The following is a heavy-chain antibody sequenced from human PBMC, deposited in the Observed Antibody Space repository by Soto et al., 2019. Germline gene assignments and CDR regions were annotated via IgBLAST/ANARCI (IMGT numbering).Heavy chain of an antibody. CDR3: ARADEYSSSNWFDP. J-gene: IGHJ5*02. D-gene: IGHD6-13*01. V-gene: IGHV4-31*03. CDR1: GGSISSGGYY. CDR2: IYYSGST. Sequence: PSETLSLTCTVSGGSISSGGYYWSWIRQHPGKGLEWIGYIYYSGSTYYNPSLKSRVTISVDTSKNQFSLKLSSVTAADTAVYYCARADEYSSSNWFDPWGQGTLVTVSS.